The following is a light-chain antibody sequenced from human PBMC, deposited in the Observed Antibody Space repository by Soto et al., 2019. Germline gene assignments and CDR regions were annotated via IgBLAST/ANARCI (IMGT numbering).Light chain of an antibody. V-gene: IGKV3-20*01. CDR2: DAS. Sequence: EIVLTQSPGTLSLSPGERATLSCRASQRVGSNYLAWYQQKPGQAPRLLIYDASSRATGIPDRFSGGGSGTDFTLTISRLEPEDFAVYYCQQFSSYPLTFGGGTKVDIK. CDR1: QRVGSNY. J-gene: IGKJ4*01. CDR3: QQFSSYPLT.